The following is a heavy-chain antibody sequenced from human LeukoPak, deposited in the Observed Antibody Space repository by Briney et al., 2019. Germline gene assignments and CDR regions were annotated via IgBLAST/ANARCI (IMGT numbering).Heavy chain of an antibody. V-gene: IGHV4-30-4*01. Sequence: PSQTLSLTCTVSGASIRSGDYYWGWIRQPPGTGLEWIGYIYDSGSTYYNPSLKSRITISVDTSENRFSLKLSSVTATDTAVYYCARDCSGGSCYGAFDIWGQGTMVTVSS. CDR3: ARDCSGGSCYGAFDI. CDR1: GASIRSGDYY. CDR2: IYDSGST. J-gene: IGHJ3*02. D-gene: IGHD2-15*01.